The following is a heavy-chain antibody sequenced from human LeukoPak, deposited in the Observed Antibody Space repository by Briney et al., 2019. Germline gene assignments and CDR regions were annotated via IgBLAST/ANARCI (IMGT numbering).Heavy chain of an antibody. J-gene: IGHJ4*02. CDR2: VKSKSAGETT. D-gene: IGHD3-10*01. Sequence: GGSLRLSCAASGLSISNDWMSWVRQAPGKGLEWVSRVKSKSAGETTDYAAPVRGRCTIASDHSKNTLYLQMNSLKTANTAVYYCALIQGWGSGSYYRDFWGQGTLVTVSS. V-gene: IGHV3-15*01. CDR1: GLSISNDW. CDR3: ALIQGWGSGSYYRDF.